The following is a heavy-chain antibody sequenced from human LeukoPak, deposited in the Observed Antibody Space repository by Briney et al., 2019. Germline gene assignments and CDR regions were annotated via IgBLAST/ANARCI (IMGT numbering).Heavy chain of an antibody. D-gene: IGHD3-22*01. CDR1: GYTFTSYY. CDR2: IIPIFGTA. Sequence: SVKVSCKASGYTFTSYYMHWVRQAPGQGLEWMGRIIPIFGTANYAQKFQGRVTITTDESTSTAYMELSSLRSEDTAVYYCARPHHYYDSSGYYYDAFDIWGQGTMVTVSS. CDR3: ARPHHYYDSSGYYYDAFDI. V-gene: IGHV1-69*05. J-gene: IGHJ3*02.